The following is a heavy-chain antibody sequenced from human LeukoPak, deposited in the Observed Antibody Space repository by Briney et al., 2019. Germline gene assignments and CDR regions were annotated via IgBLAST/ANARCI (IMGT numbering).Heavy chain of an antibody. J-gene: IGHJ4*02. CDR3: ARQVYQYGSGSYQPLYYFDY. D-gene: IGHD3-10*01. CDR1: GGSFSGYY. V-gene: IGHV4-34*01. CDR2: INHSGST. Sequence: TSETLSLTCAVYGGSFSGYYWSWIRPPPGKGLEWIGEINHSGSTNYNPSLKSRVTISVDTSKNQFSLKLSSVTAADTAVYYCARQVYQYGSGSYQPLYYFDYWGQGTLVTVSS.